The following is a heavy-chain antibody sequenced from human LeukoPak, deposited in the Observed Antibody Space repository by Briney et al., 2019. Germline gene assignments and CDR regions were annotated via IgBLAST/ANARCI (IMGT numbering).Heavy chain of an antibody. D-gene: IGHD3-10*01. Sequence: ASVKVSCKASGSTFTNHSINWVRQAPGQGLGYMGWTNIYTGKLTSAQAFTGRSVFSLDTYVITASLQISNLTAEDTATYSCLRAPLSWYGSGSFYWYFDLWGRGTLVTVSS. CDR2: TNIYTGKL. V-gene: IGHV7-4-1*02. J-gene: IGHJ2*01. CDR3: LRAPLSWYGSGSFYWYFDL. CDR1: GSTFTNHS.